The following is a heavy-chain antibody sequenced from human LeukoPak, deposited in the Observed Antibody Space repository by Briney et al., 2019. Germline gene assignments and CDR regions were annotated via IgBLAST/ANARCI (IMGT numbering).Heavy chain of an antibody. CDR3: AGGYGGGRVY. CDR1: GFTFSSYS. D-gene: IGHD4-23*01. Sequence: GGSLRLSCAASGFTFSSYSMNWVRQAPGKGLEWVSSISSSSSYIYYADSVKGRFTISRGNAKNSLYLQMNSLRAEDTAVYYCAGGYGGGRVYWGQGTLVTVSS. CDR2: ISSSSSYI. V-gene: IGHV3-21*01. J-gene: IGHJ4*02.